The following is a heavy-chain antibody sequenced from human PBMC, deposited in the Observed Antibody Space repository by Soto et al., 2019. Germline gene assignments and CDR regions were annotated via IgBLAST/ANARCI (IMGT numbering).Heavy chain of an antibody. V-gene: IGHV3-23*01. CDR3: AKRSPSDYYDSSGYYYYFDY. D-gene: IGHD3-22*01. Sequence: GGSLRLSCAASGFTFSSYAMSWVSQATGKGLEWVSAISGSGGSTYYADSVKGRFTISRDNSKNTLYLQMNSLRAEDTAVYYCAKRSPSDYYDSSGYYYYFDYWGQGTLVTVSS. J-gene: IGHJ4*02. CDR2: ISGSGGST. CDR1: GFTFSSYA.